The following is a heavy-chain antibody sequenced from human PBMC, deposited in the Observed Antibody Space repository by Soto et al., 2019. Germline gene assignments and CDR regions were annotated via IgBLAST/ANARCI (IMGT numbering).Heavy chain of an antibody. Sequence: GESLKISCQVSGYEFSKYWIAWVRQMPGKGLEWMGIIYPRDSDTRYSPSFQGHVSISADKSTSTAYLQWSSLKASDTAMYYCASGQYSYGLGAVDYWGQGTLVTVSS. CDR3: ASGQYSYGLGAVDY. J-gene: IGHJ4*02. D-gene: IGHD5-18*01. V-gene: IGHV5-51*01. CDR2: IYPRDSDT. CDR1: GYEFSKYW.